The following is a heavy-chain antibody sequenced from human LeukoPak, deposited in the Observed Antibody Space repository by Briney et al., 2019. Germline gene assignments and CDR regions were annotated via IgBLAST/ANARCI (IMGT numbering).Heavy chain of an antibody. D-gene: IGHD2-2*01. Sequence: PGGSLRLSCAASGFTFSSYGMHWVRQAPGKGLEWVAVISYDGSNKYYADSVKGRFTISRDNSKNTLYLQMNSLRAEDTAVYYCAKLPIPGYCSSTSCSLMDYWGQGTLVTVSS. V-gene: IGHV3-30*18. CDR3: AKLPIPGYCSSTSCSLMDY. J-gene: IGHJ4*02. CDR2: ISYDGSNK. CDR1: GFTFSSYG.